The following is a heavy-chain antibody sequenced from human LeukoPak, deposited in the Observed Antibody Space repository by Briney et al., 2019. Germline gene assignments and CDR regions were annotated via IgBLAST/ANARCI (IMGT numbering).Heavy chain of an antibody. D-gene: IGHD3-10*01. CDR3: AREKDDYGSGSYFYDY. Sequence: ASVKVSCKLFGDTFTGYYMHWVRQAPGQGLEWMGWVSPKSGGTNYAQRFQGRVTMTRDTSISTAYMELSRLRSDDTAVYYCAREKDDYGSGSYFYDYWGQGTLVTVSS. CDR2: VSPKSGGT. J-gene: IGHJ4*02. V-gene: IGHV1-2*02. CDR1: GDTFTGYY.